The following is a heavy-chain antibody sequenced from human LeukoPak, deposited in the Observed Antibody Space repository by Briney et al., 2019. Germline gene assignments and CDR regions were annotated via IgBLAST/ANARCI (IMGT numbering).Heavy chain of an antibody. CDR2: IYYSGTT. Sequence: TSETLSLTCTVSGGSIGKTSYYWGWIRQPPRKGLEWIGNIYYSGTTYYNPSLKSRVTISVDTSKNQFPLTLNSVTAADTAVYFCARFKQLGRSFDSWGLGSLVTVSS. CDR3: ARFKQLGRSFDS. D-gene: IGHD1-1*01. CDR1: GGSIGKTSYY. V-gene: IGHV4-39*06. J-gene: IGHJ4*02.